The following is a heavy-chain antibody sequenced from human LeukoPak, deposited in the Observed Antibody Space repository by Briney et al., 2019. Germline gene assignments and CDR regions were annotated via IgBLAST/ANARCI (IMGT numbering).Heavy chain of an antibody. CDR2: ISTSSSPI. Sequence: GGSLRLSCAASGFTFSSSSMNWVRQVPGKGLEWISYISTSSSPIYYADSVKGRFTISRDNAKNSLYLQMSSLRAEDTAVYYCARGTGYFSSGIYYDLDYWGQGTLVTVSS. CDR3: ARGTGYFSSGIYYDLDY. CDR1: GFTFSSSS. J-gene: IGHJ4*02. V-gene: IGHV3-48*01. D-gene: IGHD1-26*01.